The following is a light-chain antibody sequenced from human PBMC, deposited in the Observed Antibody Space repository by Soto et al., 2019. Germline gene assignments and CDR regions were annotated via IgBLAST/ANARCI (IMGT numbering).Light chain of an antibody. CDR3: QQYYSTPPVT. Sequence: IVMTHSPDSLAVSLGERATINCKASQSVLYSSNNKNYLAWYQQKPGQPPKLLIYWASTRESGVPDRFSGSGSGTDFTLTISSLQAEDVAVYYCQQYYSTPPVTFGPGTKVDI. CDR1: QSVLYSSNNKNY. V-gene: IGKV4-1*01. CDR2: WAS. J-gene: IGKJ3*01.